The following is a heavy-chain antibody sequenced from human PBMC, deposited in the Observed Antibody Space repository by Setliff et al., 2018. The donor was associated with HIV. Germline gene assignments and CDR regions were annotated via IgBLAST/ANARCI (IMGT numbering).Heavy chain of an antibody. CDR3: ARVRLRVPPSIFDY. CDR1: GASFSGYY. J-gene: IGHJ4*02. V-gene: IGHV4-34*01. D-gene: IGHD2-2*01. Sequence: PSETLSLTCAVYGASFSGYYWAWIRKSPGTGLEWIGEINHSGITNYNQTLKGRVTISTDTSKNQFSLRLNSVTAADTAVYYCARVRLRVPPSIFDYWGQGALVTVSS. CDR2: INHSGIT.